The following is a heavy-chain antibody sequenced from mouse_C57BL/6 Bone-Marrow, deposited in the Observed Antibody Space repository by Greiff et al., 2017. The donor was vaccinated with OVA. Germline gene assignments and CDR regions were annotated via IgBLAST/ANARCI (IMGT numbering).Heavy chain of an antibody. Sequence: EVKLVESGGGLVKPGGSLKLSCAASGFTFSSSAMSWVRQTPEKRLEWVATFSDGGSYPFSPANVQGRFTISRDNAKNNLYLQMSQLKAEDTAMDYCARITTVVATGAMDYWGQGTSVTVSS. D-gene: IGHD1-1*01. J-gene: IGHJ4*01. CDR1: GFTFSSSA. CDR2: FSDGGSYP. CDR3: ARITTVVATGAMDY. V-gene: IGHV5-4*03.